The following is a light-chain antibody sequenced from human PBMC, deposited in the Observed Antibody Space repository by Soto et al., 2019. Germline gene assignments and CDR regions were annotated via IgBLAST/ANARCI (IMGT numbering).Light chain of an antibody. V-gene: IGKV1-5*01. CDR2: HAS. Sequence: MTQTPLSLPVTPGEPASISCRSSQSVSGWLAWYQQKPGTAPKLLIYHASTLESGVPSRFSGSGSGTEFTLTISSLQPDDFATYYCQQYNSYSFGQGTKVDIK. CDR1: QSVSGW. CDR3: QQYNSYS. J-gene: IGKJ1*01.